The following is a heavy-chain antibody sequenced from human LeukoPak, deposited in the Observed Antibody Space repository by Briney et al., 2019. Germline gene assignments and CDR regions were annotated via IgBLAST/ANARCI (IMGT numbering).Heavy chain of an antibody. J-gene: IGHJ4*01. CDR1: GFTFSDYY. CDR2: ISYDGSNK. V-gene: IGHV3-30*18. Sequence: PGGSLRLSCAASGFTFSDYYMSWIRQAPGKGLEWVAVISYDGSNKYYADSVKGRFNISRDNSKNTLYLQMNSLRTEDTAVYYCAKGAGYTTSWFDYWGQGTLVTVSS. D-gene: IGHD6-13*01. CDR3: AKGAGYTTSWFDY.